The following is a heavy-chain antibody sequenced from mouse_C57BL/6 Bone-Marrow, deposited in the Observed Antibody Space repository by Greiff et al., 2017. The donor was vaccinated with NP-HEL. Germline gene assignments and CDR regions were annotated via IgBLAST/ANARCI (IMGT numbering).Heavy chain of an antibody. V-gene: IGHV5-15*01. CDR3: ARRSGSSSYWYFDV. CDR2: ISNLAYSI. J-gene: IGHJ1*03. Sequence: EVKLQESGGGLVQPGGSLKLSCAASGFTFSDYGMAWVRQAPRKGPEWVAFISNLAYSIYYADTVTGRFTISRENAKNTLYLEMSSLRSEDTAMYYCARRSGSSSYWYFDVWGTGTTVTVSS. D-gene: IGHD1-1*01. CDR1: GFTFSDYG.